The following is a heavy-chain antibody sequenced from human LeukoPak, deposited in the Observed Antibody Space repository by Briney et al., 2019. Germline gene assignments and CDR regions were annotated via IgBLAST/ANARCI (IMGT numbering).Heavy chain of an antibody. CDR2: IKDDGSEE. CDR3: VPGGLAVSGIDY. Sequence: GGSLRLSCAASGFNFNNYWMSWLRQAPGKGLEWVANIKDDGSEEYYVDSVKGRFTISRDNTKNSLYLQLNSLRTEDTAVYYCVPGGLAVSGIDYWGQGALVTVSS. J-gene: IGHJ4*02. D-gene: IGHD6-19*01. CDR1: GFNFNNYW. V-gene: IGHV3-7*01.